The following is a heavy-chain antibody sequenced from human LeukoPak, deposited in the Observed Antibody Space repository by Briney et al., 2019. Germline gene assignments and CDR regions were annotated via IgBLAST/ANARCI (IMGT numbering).Heavy chain of an antibody. D-gene: IGHD2-15*01. Sequence: PSETLSLTCTVSGGSISSSSYYWGWIRQPPGKGLEWIGSIYYSGSTYYNPSLKSRVTISVDTSKNQFSLKLSSVTAADTAVYYCARIYCSGGSCYWFDPWGRGTLVTVSS. V-gene: IGHV4-39*07. J-gene: IGHJ5*02. CDR3: ARIYCSGGSCYWFDP. CDR1: GGSISSSSYY. CDR2: IYYSGST.